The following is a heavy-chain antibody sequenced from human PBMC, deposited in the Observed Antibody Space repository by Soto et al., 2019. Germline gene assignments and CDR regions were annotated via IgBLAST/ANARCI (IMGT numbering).Heavy chain of an antibody. D-gene: IGHD3-10*01. V-gene: IGHV4-4*02. J-gene: IGHJ4*02. CDR2: IHHDGSS. CDR3: ARKWFGEPHKFDY. CDR1: GDSISSSYW. Sequence: SETLSLTCSVSGDSISSSYWWSWVRQPPGKGLEWIGEIHHDGSSNYNPSLKSRVTISVDKSKNQFSLKVNSVTAADTAVYYCARKWFGEPHKFDYWGQGALVTVSS.